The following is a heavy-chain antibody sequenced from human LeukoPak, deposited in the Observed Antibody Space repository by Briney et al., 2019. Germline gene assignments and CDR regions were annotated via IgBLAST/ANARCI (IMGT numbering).Heavy chain of an antibody. V-gene: IGHV3-48*01. CDR1: GFTFSSYS. CDR2: ISSSRSII. D-gene: IGHD4-23*01. J-gene: IGHJ3*02. CDR3: ARHGGNAGDAFDI. Sequence: GGSLRLSCAASGFTFSSYSMNWVRQAPGKGLEWVSYISSSRSIIYYADSVKGRFTISRDNAKNSLYLQMNSLRVEDTAVYYCARHGGNAGDAFDIWGQGTMVTVSS.